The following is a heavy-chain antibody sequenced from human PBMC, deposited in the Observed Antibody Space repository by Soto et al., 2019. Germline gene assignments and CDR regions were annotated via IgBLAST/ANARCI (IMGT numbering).Heavy chain of an antibody. Sequence: QAHLVESGGGVVQPGRSLRLSCAASGFTNTSYGMHWVRQAPGTRLEWVAVISYDGGLQHYADSVKGRFTISRDNSKNMVLLQMNSLRAEDTAVYYCVSDRGYGHASVPYSWGQGTLVSVSS. CDR3: VSDRGYGHASVPYS. CDR2: ISYDGGLQ. V-gene: IGHV3-30*03. D-gene: IGHD5-18*01. J-gene: IGHJ4*02. CDR1: GFTNTSYG.